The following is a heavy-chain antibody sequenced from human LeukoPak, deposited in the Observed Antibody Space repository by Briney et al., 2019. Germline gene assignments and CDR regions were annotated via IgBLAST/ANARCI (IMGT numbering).Heavy chain of an antibody. J-gene: IGHJ4*02. CDR1: GGSISSSSYY. CDR2: IYYSGST. D-gene: IGHD2-2*03. V-gene: IGHV4-39*07. Sequence: SETLSLTCTVSGGSISSSSYYWGWIRQPPGKGLEWIGSIYYSGSTYYNPSLKSRVTISVDTSKNQFSLKLSSVTAADTAVYYCARAGYCSSTSCYGPPGGVHYWGQGTLVTVSS. CDR3: ARAGYCSSTSCYGPPGGVHY.